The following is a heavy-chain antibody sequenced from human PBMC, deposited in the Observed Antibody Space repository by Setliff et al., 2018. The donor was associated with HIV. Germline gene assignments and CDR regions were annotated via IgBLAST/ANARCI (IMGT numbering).Heavy chain of an antibody. CDR2: IYTSGST. CDR1: GGSISSYY. Sequence: KTSETLSLTCTVSGGSISSYYWSRIRQPPGKGLEWIGYIYTSGSTNYNPSLRSRVTLSVDTSKNQFSLKLSSVTAADTAVYYCAFSKQMATMAFDYWGQGALVTVSS. J-gene: IGHJ4*02. V-gene: IGHV4-4*09. D-gene: IGHD5-12*01. CDR3: AFSKQMATMAFDY.